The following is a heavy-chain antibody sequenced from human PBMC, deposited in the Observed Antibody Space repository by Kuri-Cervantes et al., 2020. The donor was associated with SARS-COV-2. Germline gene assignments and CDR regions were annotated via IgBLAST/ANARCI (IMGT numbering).Heavy chain of an antibody. J-gene: IGHJ4*02. CDR3: ARHPHAVGGRIDY. D-gene: IGHD6-19*01. CDR2: IYYSGST. Sequence: GSLRLSCTVSGGSISSSSYYWGWIRQPPGKGLEWIGSIYYSGSTYYNPSPKSRVTISVDTSKNQFSLKLSSVTAADTAVYYCARHPHAVGGRIDYWGQGTLVTVSS. V-gene: IGHV4-39*01. CDR1: GGSISSSSYY.